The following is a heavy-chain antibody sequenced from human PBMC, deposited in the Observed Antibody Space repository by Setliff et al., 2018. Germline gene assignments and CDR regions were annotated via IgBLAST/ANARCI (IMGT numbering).Heavy chain of an antibody. V-gene: IGHV3-7*01. D-gene: IGHD3-16*02. CDR2: IKQDGSEK. CDR1: GFTFSSYW. J-gene: IGHJ4*02. Sequence: GGSLRLSCAASGFTFSSYWMSWVRQAPGKGLEWVANIKQDGSEKYYVDSVKGRFTISRDNAKNSLYLQMNSLRAEDTAVYYCASGLRLGELSSYFDYWGQGTLVTVSS. CDR3: ASGLRLGELSSYFDY.